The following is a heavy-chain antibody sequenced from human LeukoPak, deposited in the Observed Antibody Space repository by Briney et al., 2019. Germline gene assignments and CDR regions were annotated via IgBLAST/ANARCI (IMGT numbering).Heavy chain of an antibody. Sequence: SETLSLTCRVDGESFSGYYWIWIRQPPGKGLEWIGEINHNGSTNYNPSLKSRVTLSVDTSKSQFSLKVTSVTAADTAMYYCARGQFWRGSEIRVWGQGTLVTVSS. CDR1: GESFSGYY. J-gene: IGHJ4*02. CDR3: ARGQFWRGSEIRV. D-gene: IGHD1-26*01. CDR2: INHNGST. V-gene: IGHV4-34*01.